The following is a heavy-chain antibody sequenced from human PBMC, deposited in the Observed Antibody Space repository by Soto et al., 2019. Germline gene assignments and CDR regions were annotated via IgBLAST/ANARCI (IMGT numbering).Heavy chain of an antibody. Sequence: PSETLCVSYTVSGGTISSHGWRWIRQPPGKGLAWIGYIYYTGLSNSNPSLNSRVTMSVDTSKNQFSLKLSSVTAADTAVYYCARNSGGYSYYGMDVWGQGTTVTVSS. J-gene: IGHJ6*02. CDR1: GGTISSHG. CDR3: ARNSGGYSYYGMDV. CDR2: IYYTGLS. V-gene: IGHV4-59*08. D-gene: IGHD2-21*02.